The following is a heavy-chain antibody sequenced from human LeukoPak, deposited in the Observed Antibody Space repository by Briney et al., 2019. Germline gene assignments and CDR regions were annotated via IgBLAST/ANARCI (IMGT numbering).Heavy chain of an antibody. CDR3: ASGDSSGYNLPGFDY. J-gene: IGHJ4*02. CDR2: IYYSGST. CDR1: GGSISSYY. D-gene: IGHD3-22*01. V-gene: IGHV4-59*01. Sequence: PSETLSLTCTVSGGSISSYYWSWIRQPPGKGLEWIGYIYYSGSTNYNPSLKSRVTISVDTSKNQFSLKLSSVTAADTAVYYCASGDSSGYNLPGFDYWGQGTLVTVSS.